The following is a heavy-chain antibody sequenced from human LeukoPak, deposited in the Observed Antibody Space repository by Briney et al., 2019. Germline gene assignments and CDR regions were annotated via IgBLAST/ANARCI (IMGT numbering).Heavy chain of an antibody. CDR2: INSDGSST. D-gene: IGHD4-17*01. CDR3: ARPHVGTVSNWFDS. J-gene: IGHJ5*01. Sequence: GGSLRLSCAASGFDLSDFWVHWVRQAPGKGLAWVARINSDGSSTSYADSVEGRSTISRDNAKNTLYLQMNSLRVEDTAVYYCARPHVGTVSNWFDSWGQGTLVTVSS. V-gene: IGHV3-74*01. CDR1: GFDLSDFW.